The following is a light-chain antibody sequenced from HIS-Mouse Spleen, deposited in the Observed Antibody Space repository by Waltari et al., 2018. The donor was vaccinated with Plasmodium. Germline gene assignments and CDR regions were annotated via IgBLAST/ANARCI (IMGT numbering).Light chain of an antibody. CDR3: QSADSSGTYV. Sequence: SYELTQPPSVSVSPGQTARNTCYGDALPKQYAYWYQQKPGQAPVLVIYKDSERPSGIPERFSGSSSGTTVTLTISGVQAEDEADYYCQSADSSGTYVFGTGTKVTVL. CDR2: KDS. V-gene: IGLV3-25*03. CDR1: ALPKQY. J-gene: IGLJ1*01.